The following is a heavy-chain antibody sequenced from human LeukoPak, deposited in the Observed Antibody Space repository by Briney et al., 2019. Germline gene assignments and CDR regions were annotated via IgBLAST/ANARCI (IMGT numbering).Heavy chain of an antibody. CDR2: ISSSGSTI. V-gene: IGHV3-48*03. D-gene: IGHD1-26*01. J-gene: IGHJ4*02. Sequence: GGSLRLSCAASGFTFSSYEMNWVRQAPGKGLEWVSYISSSGSTIYYADSVKGRFTISRDNSKNTLYLQMNSLRAEDTAVYYCAKGAGASSYYFDYWGQGTLVTVSS. CDR1: GFTFSSYE. CDR3: AKGAGASSYYFDY.